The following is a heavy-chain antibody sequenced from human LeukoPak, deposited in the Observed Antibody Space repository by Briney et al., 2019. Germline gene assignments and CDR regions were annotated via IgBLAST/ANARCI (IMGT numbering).Heavy chain of an antibody. J-gene: IGHJ4*02. V-gene: IGHV4-38-2*02. CDR3: ARDSLVVPAAMPDY. CDR2: IYHSGRT. CDR1: GYSISSGYY. Sequence: SSETLSLTCTVSGYSISSGYYWGWIRQPPGKGLEWIGSIYHSGRTFYNPSLKSRVTISVDTSKNQFSLKLTSVTAADTAVYYCARDSLVVPAAMPDYWGQGTLVTVSS. D-gene: IGHD2-2*01.